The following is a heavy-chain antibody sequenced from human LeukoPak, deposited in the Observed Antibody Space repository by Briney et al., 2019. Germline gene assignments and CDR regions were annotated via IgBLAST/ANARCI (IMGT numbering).Heavy chain of an antibody. Sequence: ASVKVSCKASGGTFSSYAISWVRQAPGQGLEWMGWISAYNGNTNYAQKLQGRVTMTTDTSTSTAYMELRSLRSDDTAVYYCARDETTYYYDSSGYQNFDYWGQGTLVTVSS. D-gene: IGHD3-22*01. CDR3: ARDETTYYYDSSGYQNFDY. J-gene: IGHJ4*02. V-gene: IGHV1-18*01. CDR2: ISAYNGNT. CDR1: GGTFSSYA.